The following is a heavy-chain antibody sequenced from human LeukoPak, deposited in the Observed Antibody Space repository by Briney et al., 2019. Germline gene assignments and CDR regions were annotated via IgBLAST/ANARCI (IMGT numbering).Heavy chain of an antibody. CDR1: GGSISNYY. CDR3: AGIAAASPRDY. CDR2: ISYSGTT. V-gene: IGHV4-59*08. D-gene: IGHD6-13*01. J-gene: IGHJ4*02. Sequence: KPSETPSLTCSVSGGSISNYYWSWVRQPPGKGLEWFGYISYSGTTNYNPSLKSRVAMSMDTSKNQFSLELISVTAADTAVYYCAGIAAASPRDYWGQGTLVTVSS.